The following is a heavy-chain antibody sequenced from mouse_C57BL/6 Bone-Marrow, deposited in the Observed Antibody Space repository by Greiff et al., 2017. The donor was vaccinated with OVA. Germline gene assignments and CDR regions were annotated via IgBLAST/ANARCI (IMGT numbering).Heavy chain of an antibody. Sequence: QVQLQQSGPELVKPGASVKISCKASGYAFSSSWMNWVKQRPGKGLEWIGRIYPGDGDTNYNGKFKGKATLTADKSSSTAYMQLSSLTSEDSAVYFCARHEDCYYASNFDYWDQGNTLTVTS. CDR1: GYAFSSSW. CDR3: ARHEDCYYASNFDY. CDR2: IYPGDGDT. V-gene: IGHV1-82*01. D-gene: IGHD2-3*01. J-gene: IGHJ2*01.